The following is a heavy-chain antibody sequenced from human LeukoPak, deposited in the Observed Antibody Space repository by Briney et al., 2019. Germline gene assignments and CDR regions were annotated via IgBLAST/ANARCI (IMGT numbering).Heavy chain of an antibody. CDR3: ARLGVGYSYGLTDAFDI. CDR2: LYYSGST. CDR1: GGSISSYY. Sequence: WETLSLTCTVSGGSISSYYWRWIRQPPGRGRVWIGYLYYSGSTNYNPSLKSQVTISVDTSKNQFSLKLSSVTAADTAVYYCARLGVGYSYGLTDAFDIWGQGTMVTVSS. D-gene: IGHD5-18*01. J-gene: IGHJ3*02. V-gene: IGHV4-59*08.